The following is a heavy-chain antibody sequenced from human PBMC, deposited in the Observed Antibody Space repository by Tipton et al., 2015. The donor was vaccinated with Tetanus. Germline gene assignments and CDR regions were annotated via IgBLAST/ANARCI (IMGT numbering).Heavy chain of an antibody. V-gene: IGHV4-59*13. Sequence: LRLSCTVSGGSISSYYWSWIRQPPGKGLEWIGYIYYSGSTNYNPSLKSRVTISVDTSKNQFSLKLSSVTAADTAVYYCARSPSVLRFLEWLPYFDYWGQGTLVTVSS. D-gene: IGHD3-3*01. CDR2: IYYSGST. CDR1: GGSISSYY. J-gene: IGHJ4*02. CDR3: ARSPSVLRFLEWLPYFDY.